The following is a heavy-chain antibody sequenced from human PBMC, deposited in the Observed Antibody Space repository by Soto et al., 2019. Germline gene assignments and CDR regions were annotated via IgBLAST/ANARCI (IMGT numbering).Heavy chain of an antibody. D-gene: IGHD3-10*01. CDR3: AKVTPHSTMVRGPWDY. CDR1: GFTFSSYG. J-gene: IGHJ4*02. V-gene: IGHV3-30*18. CDR2: ISYDGSNK. Sequence: GGSLRLSCAASGFTFSSYGMHWVRQAPGKGLEWVAVISYDGSNKYYADSVKGRFTISRDNSKNTLYLQMNSLRAEDTAVYYCAKVTPHSTMVRGPWDYWGQGTLVTVSS.